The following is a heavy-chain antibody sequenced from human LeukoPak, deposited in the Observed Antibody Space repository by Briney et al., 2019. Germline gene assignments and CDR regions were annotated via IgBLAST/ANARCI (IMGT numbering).Heavy chain of an antibody. CDR1: GGSISSGGYY. Sequence: PSETLSLTCTVSGGSISSGGYYWSWIRQHPGKGLEWIGYIYYSGSTYYNPSLKSRAAMSVDTSKNQFFLKLSSVTAADTAVYYCARVKGYCGSTSCSPWDYWGQGTLVTVSS. V-gene: IGHV4-31*03. D-gene: IGHD2-2*01. CDR2: IYYSGST. CDR3: ARVKGYCGSTSCSPWDY. J-gene: IGHJ4*02.